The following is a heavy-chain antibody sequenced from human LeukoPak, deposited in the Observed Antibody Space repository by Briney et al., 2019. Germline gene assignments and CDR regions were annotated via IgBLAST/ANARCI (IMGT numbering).Heavy chain of an antibody. D-gene: IGHD2-2*01. CDR1: GFTFSSYN. J-gene: IGHJ4*02. CDR2: ISSSSSYI. CDR3: ARLPAYCSSTSCYYDY. V-gene: IGHV3-21*01. Sequence: PGGSLRLSCAASGFTFSSYNMNWVRQAPGKGLEWVSSISSSSSYIYYADSVKGRFTISRDNAKNSLFLQMNSLRAEDTAVYYCARLPAYCSSTSCYYDYWGQGTLVTVSS.